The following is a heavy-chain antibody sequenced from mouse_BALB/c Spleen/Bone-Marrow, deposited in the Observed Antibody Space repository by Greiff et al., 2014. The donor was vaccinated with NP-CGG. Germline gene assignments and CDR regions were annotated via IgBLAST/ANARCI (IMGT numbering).Heavy chain of an antibody. V-gene: IGHV5-17*02. CDR2: ISSGSSTI. CDR1: GFTFSSFG. D-gene: IGHD1-1*01. CDR3: ARSGSSSGYFDY. Sequence: EVQRVESGGGLVQPGGSRKLSCAASGFTFSSFGMHWVRQAPEKGLEWVAHISSGSSTIYYADTVMGRFTISRDNPKNTLFLQRSSVRSEDTAMYYCARSGSSSGYFDYWGQGTSVTVSS. J-gene: IGHJ2*02.